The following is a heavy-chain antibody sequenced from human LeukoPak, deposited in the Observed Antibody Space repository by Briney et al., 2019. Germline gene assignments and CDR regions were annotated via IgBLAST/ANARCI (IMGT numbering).Heavy chain of an antibody. J-gene: IGHJ6*03. Sequence: SETLSLTCTVSGGSISSYYWSWIRQPPGKGLEWIGYIYYSGSTNYNPSLKSRVTISVDTSKNQFSLKLSSVTAADTAVYYCARHSSGWYGYYYHYMDVWGKGTTVTVSS. CDR3: ARHSSGWYGYYYHYMDV. CDR1: GGSISSYY. V-gene: IGHV4-59*08. CDR2: IYYSGST. D-gene: IGHD6-19*01.